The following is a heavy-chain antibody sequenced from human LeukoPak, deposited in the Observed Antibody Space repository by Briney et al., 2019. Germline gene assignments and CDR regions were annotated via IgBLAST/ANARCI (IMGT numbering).Heavy chain of an antibody. D-gene: IGHD3-10*01. Sequence: GESLKISRMGSGYSISVYCVSYVRQMPGKGLEWMGRIDPSDSYTNYSPSFQGHVTISADKSISTAYLPWSSLKASDTAMYYCARNRLFIFDYWGQGTLVTVSS. V-gene: IGHV5-10-1*01. CDR3: ARNRLFIFDY. CDR2: IDPSDSYT. CDR1: GYSISVYC. J-gene: IGHJ4*02.